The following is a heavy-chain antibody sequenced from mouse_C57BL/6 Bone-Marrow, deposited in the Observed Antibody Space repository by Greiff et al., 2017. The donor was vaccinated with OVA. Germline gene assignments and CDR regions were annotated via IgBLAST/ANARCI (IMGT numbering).Heavy chain of an antibody. V-gene: IGHV1-53*01. CDR1: GYTFTSYW. J-gene: IGHJ2*01. CDR3: ARERAYYGSSIDY. Sequence: VQLQQPGTELVKPGASVKLSCKASGYTFTSYWMHWVKQRPGQGLEWLGNINPSNGGTNYNEKFKSKATLTVDKSSSTAYMQLSSLTSEDSAVYYCARERAYYGSSIDYWGQGTTLTVSS. D-gene: IGHD1-1*01. CDR2: INPSNGGT.